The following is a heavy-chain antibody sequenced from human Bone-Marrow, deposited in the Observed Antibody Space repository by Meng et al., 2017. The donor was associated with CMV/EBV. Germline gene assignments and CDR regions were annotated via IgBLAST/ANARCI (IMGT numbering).Heavy chain of an antibody. Sequence: TFTSYDINWVRPATGQGLEWMGWMNPNSGNTCYAQEFQGRVTMTRNTSISTAYMELSSLRSEDTAVYYCARRHHYDFWSGYVFWFDPWGQGTLVTVSS. CDR2: MNPNSGNT. CDR1: TFTSYD. J-gene: IGHJ5*02. V-gene: IGHV1-8*01. D-gene: IGHD3-3*01. CDR3: ARRHHYDFWSGYVFWFDP.